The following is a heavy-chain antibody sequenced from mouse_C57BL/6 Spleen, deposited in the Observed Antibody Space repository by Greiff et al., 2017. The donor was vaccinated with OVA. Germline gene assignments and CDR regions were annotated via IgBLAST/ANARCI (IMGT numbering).Heavy chain of an antibody. CDR3: TSPLYYYGSSPFAY. D-gene: IGHD1-1*01. J-gene: IGHJ3*01. CDR2: ISSGGDYI. V-gene: IGHV5-9-1*02. Sequence: EVKLVESGEGLVKPGGSLKLSCAASGFTFSSYAMSWVRQTPEKRLEWVAYISSGGDYIYYADTVKGRFTISRDNARNTLYLQMSSLKSEDTAMYYCTSPLYYYGSSPFAYWGQGTLVTVSA. CDR1: GFTFSSYA.